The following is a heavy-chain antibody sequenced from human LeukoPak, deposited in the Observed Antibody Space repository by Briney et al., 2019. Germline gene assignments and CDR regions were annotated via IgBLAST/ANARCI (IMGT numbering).Heavy chain of an antibody. CDR1: GYTFTSYG. Sequence: GESLKISCKASGYTFTSYGISWVRQAPGQGLEWMGWISAYNGNTNYAQKLQGRVTMTTDTSTSTAYMELRSLRSDDTAVYYCARCVYSSSWYPIAHYYYYYGMDVWGQGTTVTVSS. CDR2: ISAYNGNT. D-gene: IGHD6-13*01. CDR3: ARCVYSSSWYPIAHYYYYYGMDV. J-gene: IGHJ6*02. V-gene: IGHV1-18*01.